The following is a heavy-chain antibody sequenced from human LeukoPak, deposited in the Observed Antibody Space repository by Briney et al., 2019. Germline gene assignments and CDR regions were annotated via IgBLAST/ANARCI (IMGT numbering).Heavy chain of an antibody. CDR2: INGGGGNT. Sequence: GGSLRLSCAASGFTFNSYVMSWVRQAPGKGLEWVSAINGGGGNTYYADSVKGRFTISRDNSKNMVYLQMNSLRADDTAVYYCARDPSTSSWYVSDVWGQGTTVTVSS. V-gene: IGHV3-23*01. D-gene: IGHD6-13*01. J-gene: IGHJ6*02. CDR1: GFTFNSYV. CDR3: ARDPSTSSWYVSDV.